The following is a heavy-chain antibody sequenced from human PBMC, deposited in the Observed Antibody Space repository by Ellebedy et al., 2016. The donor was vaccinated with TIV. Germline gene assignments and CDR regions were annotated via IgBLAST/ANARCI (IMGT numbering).Heavy chain of an antibody. D-gene: IGHD1-26*01. CDR1: GGSISSGGHS. CDR3: ARDLDIVARSASTFDL. CDR2: LSYTGST. J-gene: IGHJ2*01. V-gene: IGHV4-31*03. Sequence: SETLSLTCNVSGGSISSGGHSWTWIRQRPGKGLEWIGYLSYTGSTYYNPSLKGRVSFSIDTSQKLFSLKLTSVTAADTAVYFCARDLDIVARSASTFDLWGRGTLVTVSS.